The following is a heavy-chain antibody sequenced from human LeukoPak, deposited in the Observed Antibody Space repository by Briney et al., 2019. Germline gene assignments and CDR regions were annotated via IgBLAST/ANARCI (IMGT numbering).Heavy chain of an antibody. D-gene: IGHD2-8*01. V-gene: IGHV1-2*02. CDR1: GYTFTDYN. CDR2: INPNSGGT. CDR3: ARVVYYFYAMDV. Sequence: ASVPVSCKASGYTFTDYNIHWVRQAPGQGLEWMGWINPNSGGTNYAQKFQGRVHMTRDTSISTAYMELSRLRSDDTALYYCARVVYYFYAMDVWGQGTTVSLSS. J-gene: IGHJ6*02.